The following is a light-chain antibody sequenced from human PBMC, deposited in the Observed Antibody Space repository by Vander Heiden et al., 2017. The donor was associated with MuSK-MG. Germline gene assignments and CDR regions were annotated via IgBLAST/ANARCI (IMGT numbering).Light chain of an antibody. Sequence: ESVFTQSPGTLSLSPGERATLSCRASQSVSSSYLAWYQQKPGQAPRLLIYGASNRATGIPDRFSGSGSGTDFTLTISRLEPEDFAVYYCQQYGSSLGTFGQGTKLEIK. CDR1: QSVSSSY. J-gene: IGKJ2*01. CDR3: QQYGSSLGT. V-gene: IGKV3-20*01. CDR2: GAS.